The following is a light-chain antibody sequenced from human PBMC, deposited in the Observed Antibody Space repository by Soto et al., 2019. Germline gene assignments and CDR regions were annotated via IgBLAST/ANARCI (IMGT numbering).Light chain of an antibody. CDR3: QQYGSSPT. J-gene: IGKJ5*01. CDR1: QSLTKRY. CDR2: GAS. Sequence: EIVLTQSPGTLSLFPGERATLSCRASQSLTKRYLAWYQQKPGQAPSLLIYGASSRAPGIPDRFSGSGSGTDFTLTISRLEPEDSAVYSCQQYGSSPTFGQGTRLEIK. V-gene: IGKV3-20*01.